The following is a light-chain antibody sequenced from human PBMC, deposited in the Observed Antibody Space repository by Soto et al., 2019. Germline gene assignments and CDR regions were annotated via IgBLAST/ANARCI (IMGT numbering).Light chain of an antibody. V-gene: IGKV3-20*01. CDR1: QTVRNNY. CDR2: DAS. CDR3: QQFSSYPLT. J-gene: IGKJ4*01. Sequence: FVLTQSPGTLSLSPWERATLSCRASQTVRNNYLAWYQQKPGQAPRLLIYDASSRATGIPDRFSGGGSGTDFTLTISRLEPEDFAVYYCQQFSSYPLTFGGGTK.